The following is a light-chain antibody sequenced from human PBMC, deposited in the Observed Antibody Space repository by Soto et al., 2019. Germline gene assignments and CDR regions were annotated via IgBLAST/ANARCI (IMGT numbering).Light chain of an antibody. CDR1: NSDIGIYDF. J-gene: IGLJ1*01. Sequence: QSVLTQPPSASGSPGQSVTISCTGTNSDIGIYDFVSWYQQHPGKAPKVIIYQVNKRPSGVPDRFSGSKSGNTASLTVSGLRPEDEDDYYCSSYAGSSNVFGTGTKVTVL. CDR2: QVN. V-gene: IGLV2-8*01. CDR3: SSYAGSSNV.